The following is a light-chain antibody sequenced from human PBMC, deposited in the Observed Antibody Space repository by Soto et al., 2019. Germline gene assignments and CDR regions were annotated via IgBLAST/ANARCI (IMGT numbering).Light chain of an antibody. CDR1: SSDVGAYNY. CDR2: EVS. Sequence: QSVLTHPASVSWSLGQSITISCTGTSSDVGAYNYVSWYQQQPGKAPKLMISEVSNRPSGVSNRFSGSKSGNTASLIISGLQAEDEADYYCCSFTSITTYVFGTGTKVTVL. CDR3: CSFTSITTYV. J-gene: IGLJ1*01. V-gene: IGLV2-14*01.